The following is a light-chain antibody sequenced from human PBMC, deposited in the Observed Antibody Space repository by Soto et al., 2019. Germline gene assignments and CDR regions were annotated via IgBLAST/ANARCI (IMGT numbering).Light chain of an antibody. CDR2: DVS. CDR1: SIDVGGYNF. J-gene: IGLJ3*02. V-gene: IGLV2-11*01. CDR3: CSYAGSYSWV. Sequence: QSALTQPRSVSGSPGQSVTISCTGTSIDVGGYNFVSWYQQHPGKAPKFLIYDVSKRPSGVPDRFSGSKSGNTASLTISGLQAEDEADYSCCSYAGSYSWVFGGVTKLTVL.